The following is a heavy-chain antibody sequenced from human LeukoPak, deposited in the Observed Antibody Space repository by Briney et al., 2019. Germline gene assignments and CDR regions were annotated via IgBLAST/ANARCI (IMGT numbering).Heavy chain of an antibody. Sequence: GGSLRLSCAASGFTFSSYAMHWVRQAPGKGLEWVAVISYDGSNKYYADSVKGRFTIPRDNSKNTLYLQMNSLRPEDTAMYYCASEYSSGWYPHYWGQGTLVTVSS. CDR2: ISYDGSNK. D-gene: IGHD6-19*01. J-gene: IGHJ4*02. CDR3: ASEYSSGWYPHY. CDR1: GFTFSSYA. V-gene: IGHV3-30-3*01.